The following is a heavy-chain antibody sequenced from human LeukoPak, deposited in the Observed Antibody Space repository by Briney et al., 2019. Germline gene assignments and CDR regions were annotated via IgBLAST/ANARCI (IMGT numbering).Heavy chain of an antibody. CDR3: VRDSNYHPDC. D-gene: IGHD4-11*01. CDR2: IISDGSSA. CDR1: GLTFGDYW. Sequence: GGSLRLSCAASGLTFGDYWMHWVRQAPGKGLVWVSRIISDGSSASYADSVKGRFTMSRDNAKNTLHLQMNSLRVEDTAVYYCVRDSNYHPDCWGQGTLVTVSS. J-gene: IGHJ4*02. V-gene: IGHV3-74*01.